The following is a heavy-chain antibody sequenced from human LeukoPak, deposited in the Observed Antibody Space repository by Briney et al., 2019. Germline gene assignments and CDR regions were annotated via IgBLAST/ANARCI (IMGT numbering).Heavy chain of an antibody. D-gene: IGHD6-19*01. CDR1: GFTFSNHY. CDR2: IDPNGRYT. J-gene: IGHJ6*02. V-gene: IGHV3-74*01. Sequence: GGSLRLSCAASGFTFSNHYMHWVRQAPGKGLVSVSRIDPNGRYTSYADSVKGRFTISRDNAKNTLYLQMNTLGAEDTALYYCVRGSTDWNGMDVWGQGTTVNVS. CDR3: VRGSTDWNGMDV.